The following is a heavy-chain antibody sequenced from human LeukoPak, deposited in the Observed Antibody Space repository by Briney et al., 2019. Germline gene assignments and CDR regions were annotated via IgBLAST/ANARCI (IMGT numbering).Heavy chain of an antibody. V-gene: IGHV1-3*01. CDR3: ARDSNDDYYYGSGVTNPFVY. CDR1: GYTFTSYA. Sequence: GASVKVSCKASGYTFTSYAMHWVRQAPGQRLEWMGWINAGNGNTKYSQKFQGRVTITRDTSASTAYMELSSLRSEDTAVYYCARDSNDDYYYGSGVTNPFVYWGQGTLVTVSS. D-gene: IGHD3-10*01. CDR2: INAGNGNT. J-gene: IGHJ4*02.